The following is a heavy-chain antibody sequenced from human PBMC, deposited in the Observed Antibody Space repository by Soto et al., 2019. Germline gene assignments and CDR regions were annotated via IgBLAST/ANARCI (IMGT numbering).Heavy chain of an antibody. CDR1: GFTFSSYA. CDR3: AKSREYYYGDYAKVVYYFDY. CDR2: ISGSGGST. V-gene: IGHV3-23*01. Sequence: GGSLRLSCAASGFTFSSYAMSWVRQAPGKGLEWVSAISGSGGSTYYADSVKGRFTISRDNSKNTLYLQMNSLGAEDTAVYYCAKSREYYYGDYAKVVYYFDYWGQGTLVTVSS. J-gene: IGHJ4*02. D-gene: IGHD4-17*01.